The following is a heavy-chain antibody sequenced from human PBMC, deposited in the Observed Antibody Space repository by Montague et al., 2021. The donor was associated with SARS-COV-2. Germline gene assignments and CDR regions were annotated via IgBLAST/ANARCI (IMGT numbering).Heavy chain of an antibody. D-gene: IGHD4-23*01. CDR2: IDWDDDK. Sequence: PALVKPTKTLTLTCTFSGFSLSTSGMCVSWIRQPPGKALEWLARIDWDDDKYYSTSLKTRLTISKDTSKNQVVLTMTNMDPVDTATYYCARISYGGKPIDYWGQGTLVTVSS. J-gene: IGHJ4*02. CDR1: GFSLSTSGMC. CDR3: ARISYGGKPIDY. V-gene: IGHV2-70*11.